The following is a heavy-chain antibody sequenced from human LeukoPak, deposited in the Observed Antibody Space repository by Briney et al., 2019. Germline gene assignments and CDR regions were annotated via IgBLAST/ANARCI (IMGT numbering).Heavy chain of an antibody. V-gene: IGHV3-21*01. CDR3: ARGPGYSSGWYPR. Sequence: KPGGSLRLSCAASGFTFSSYSMNWVRQAPGKGLEWVSSISSSSSYIYYADSVKGRFTISRDNAKNSLYLPMNSLRAEETAVYYCARGPGYSSGWYPRWGQGTLVSVSS. CDR1: GFTFSSYS. D-gene: IGHD6-19*01. CDR2: ISSSSSYI. J-gene: IGHJ4*02.